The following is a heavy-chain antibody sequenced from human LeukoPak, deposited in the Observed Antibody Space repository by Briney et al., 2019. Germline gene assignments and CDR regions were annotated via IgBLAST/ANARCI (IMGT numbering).Heavy chain of an antibody. D-gene: IGHD3-10*01. CDR1: GYTFTSYG. V-gene: IGHV1-18*01. Sequence: ASVKVSCKASGYTFTSYGISWVRQAPGQGLEWMGWISVYSGSTNYAQKLQGRVTMTTDTSTSTAYMELRGLGSDDTAVYYCARDVWSGSGTYYNWFDPWGQGTLVTVTS. CDR3: ARDVWSGSGTYYNWFDP. J-gene: IGHJ5*02. CDR2: ISVYSGST.